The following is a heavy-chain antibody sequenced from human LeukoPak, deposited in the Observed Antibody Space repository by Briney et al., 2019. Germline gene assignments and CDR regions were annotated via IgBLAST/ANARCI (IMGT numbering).Heavy chain of an antibody. D-gene: IGHD5-18*01. V-gene: IGHV4-31*03. J-gene: IGHJ4*02. CDR3: ARVSAGTYGYDITSGDPDY. CDR2: IYYSGST. Sequence: SETLSLTCTVSGGSISSGGYYWNWIRQHPGKGLEWIGYIYYSGSTYYNPSLKSRVTISVDTSKNQFSLKLNSVTAADTAVYYCARVSAGTYGYDITSGDPDYWGQGTLVTVSS. CDR1: GGSISSGGYY.